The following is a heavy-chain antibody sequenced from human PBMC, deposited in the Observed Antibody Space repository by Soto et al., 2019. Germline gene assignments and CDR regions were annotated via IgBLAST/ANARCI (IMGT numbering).Heavy chain of an antibody. J-gene: IGHJ6*02. D-gene: IGHD3-22*01. CDR2: IVVGSGNT. CDR1: GFTFTSSA. CDR3: AAGYYDSSGYSGFSYYYGMDV. Sequence: SVKVSCKASGFTFTSSAVQWVRQARGQRLEWIGWIVVGSGNTNYAQKFQERVTITRDMSTSTAYMELSSLRSEDTAVYYCAAGYYDSSGYSGFSYYYGMDVWGQGTTVTVSS. V-gene: IGHV1-58*01.